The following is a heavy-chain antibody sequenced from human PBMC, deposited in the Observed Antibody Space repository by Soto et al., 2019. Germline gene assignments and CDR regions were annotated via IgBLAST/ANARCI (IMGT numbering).Heavy chain of an antibody. CDR2: ISAYNGNT. CDR3: ARGIPVDIVDQEFIAVAGEYYFDY. Sequence: ASVKVSCKASGYTFTSYGISWLRQAPGQGLEWMGWISAYNGNTNYAQKLQGRVTMTTDTSTSTAYMELRSLRSDDTAVYYCARGIPVDIVDQEFIAVAGEYYFDYWGQGTLVTVSS. V-gene: IGHV1-18*01. D-gene: IGHD6-19*01. CDR1: GYTFTSYG. J-gene: IGHJ4*02.